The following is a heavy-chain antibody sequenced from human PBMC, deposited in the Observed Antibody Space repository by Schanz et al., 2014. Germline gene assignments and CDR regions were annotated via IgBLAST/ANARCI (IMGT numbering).Heavy chain of an antibody. D-gene: IGHD5-12*01. CDR2: ISAYNGNT. Sequence: QVQLVQSGAEVKKPGASVRVSCKASGYTFTTYAMSWVRQAPGQGLEWMGWISAYNGNTKYPQKLQGRVTITRDTSASTAYMELSSLRSEDTAVYSCARGIGGYGANNYFDYWGQGTLVTVSS. V-gene: IGHV1-18*01. CDR3: ARGIGGYGANNYFDY. CDR1: GYTFTTYA. J-gene: IGHJ4*02.